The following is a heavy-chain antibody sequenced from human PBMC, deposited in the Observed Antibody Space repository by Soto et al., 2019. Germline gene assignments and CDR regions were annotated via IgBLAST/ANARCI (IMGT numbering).Heavy chain of an antibody. Sequence: LRLSCAASGFTFSNYNMNWVRQAPGKGLEWVSYITSSSSVRSYADSVKGRFTISRDDAKNSVYLQVNSLRDEDTAVYYCARNNFPDYYYGMDVWGQGTTVTVSS. CDR2: ITSSSSVR. J-gene: IGHJ6*02. D-gene: IGHD1-20*01. CDR3: ARNNFPDYYYGMDV. CDR1: GFTFSNYN. V-gene: IGHV3-48*02.